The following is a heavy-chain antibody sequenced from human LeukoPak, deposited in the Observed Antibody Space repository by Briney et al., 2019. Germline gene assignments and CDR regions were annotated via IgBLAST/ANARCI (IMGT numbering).Heavy chain of an antibody. CDR2: IHTDGSST. Sequence: GGSLRLSCAASGFSFSTYWMHWVRQAPGKGLVWVSRIHTDGSSTSYADSVKGRFTISRDNSKNTLYLQMNSLRAEDTAVYYCANLLYYDSSGYAEAFDIWGQGTMVTVSS. CDR1: GFSFSTYW. J-gene: IGHJ3*02. V-gene: IGHV3-74*01. D-gene: IGHD3-22*01. CDR3: ANLLYYDSSGYAEAFDI.